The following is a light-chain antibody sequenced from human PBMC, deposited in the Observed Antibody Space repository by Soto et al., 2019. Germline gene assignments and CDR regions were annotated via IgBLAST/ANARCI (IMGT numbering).Light chain of an antibody. CDR1: SSDVGGYNY. J-gene: IGLJ3*02. CDR3: SSYTSTNTQV. Sequence: QSALTQPASVSGSPGQSITISCTGTSSDVGGYNYVSWYQHHPGKAPKLMIYEVSNRPSGVSNRFSGSKSGNTASLTISGLQAEDEADYYCSSYTSTNTQVFGGGTKVTVL. CDR2: EVS. V-gene: IGLV2-14*01.